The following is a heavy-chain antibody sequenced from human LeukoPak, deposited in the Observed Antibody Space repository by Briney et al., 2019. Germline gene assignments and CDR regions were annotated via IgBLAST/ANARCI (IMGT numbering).Heavy chain of an antibody. CDR1: GGSISSYH. CDR3: ARQGRYCSGGSCYFWFDP. J-gene: IGHJ5*02. D-gene: IGHD2-15*01. Sequence: SEPLSLTCTVSGGSISSYHWSWIRQPPGKGLEWIGYIYYNASTNYNPSLKSRVTISVDTSKNQFSLNLSSVTAADTAVYYCARQGRYCSGGSCYFWFDPWGQGTLVTVSS. CDR2: IYYNAST. V-gene: IGHV4-59*08.